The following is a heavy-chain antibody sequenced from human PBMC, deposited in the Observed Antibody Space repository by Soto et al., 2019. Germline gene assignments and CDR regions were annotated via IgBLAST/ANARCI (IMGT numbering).Heavy chain of an antibody. D-gene: IGHD2-15*01. V-gene: IGHV3-30*18. CDR2: LSYDGSNK. CDR1: GFTFSSYG. Sequence: GGSLRLSCAASGFTFSSYGMHWVRQAPGKGLEWVAVLSYDGSNKYYADSVKGRFTISRDNSKNTLYLQMNSLRAEDTAVYYCAKDRGYCSGGSCYGMDVWGQGTTVTVSS. CDR3: AKDRGYCSGGSCYGMDV. J-gene: IGHJ6*02.